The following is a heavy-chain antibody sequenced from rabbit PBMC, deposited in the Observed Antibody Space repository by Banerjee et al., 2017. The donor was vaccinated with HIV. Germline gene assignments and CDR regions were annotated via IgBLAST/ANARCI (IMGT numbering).Heavy chain of an antibody. J-gene: IGHJ4*01. CDR2: IGSGSGNT. Sequence: QQQLEESGGGLVKPEGSLTLSCTASGFSFSNKYVMCWVRQAPGEGLEWIACIGSGSGNTGYATWAKGRFTISKSSSTTVTLQMNSLTAADTATYFCARNLGDWRNLWGPGTLVTVS. CDR3: ARNLGDWRNL. D-gene: IGHD5-1*01. V-gene: IGHV1S45*01. CDR1: GFSFSNKYV.